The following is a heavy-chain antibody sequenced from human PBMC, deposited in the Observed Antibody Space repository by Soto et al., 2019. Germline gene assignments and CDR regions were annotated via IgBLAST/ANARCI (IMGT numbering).Heavy chain of an antibody. J-gene: IGHJ6*02. CDR3: ARGETYLGV. V-gene: IGHV1-69*01. Sequence: QVPLVQSGAEVKKPGSSVKVSCKASRDTFSKYAFNWVRQAPGQGLEWMGWIIPIFGSVNYAEKFQGRVTITADESTSTAYMELRSLRFEDTAVYYCARGETYLGVWGQGTTVTVSS. D-gene: IGHD3-16*01. CDR1: RDTFSKYA. CDR2: IIPIFGSV.